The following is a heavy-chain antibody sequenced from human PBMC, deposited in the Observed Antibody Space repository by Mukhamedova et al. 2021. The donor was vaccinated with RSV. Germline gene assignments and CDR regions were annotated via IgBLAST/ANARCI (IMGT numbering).Heavy chain of an antibody. D-gene: IGHD6-19*01. CDR3: ARPLAETYSSGWYGSGMDV. Sequence: VRQAPGQGLEWMGRINPNSGGTNYAQKFQGRVTMTRDTSISTAYMELSRLRSDDTAVYYFARPLAETYSSGWYGSGMDVWGQGT. J-gene: IGHJ6*02. CDR2: INPNSGGT. V-gene: IGHV1-2*06.